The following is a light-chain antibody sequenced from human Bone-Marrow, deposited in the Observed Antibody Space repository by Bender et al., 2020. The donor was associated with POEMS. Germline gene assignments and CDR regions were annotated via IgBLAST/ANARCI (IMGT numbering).Light chain of an antibody. CDR3: CSYAGSYSVV. J-gene: IGLJ2*01. CDR1: SSDVGGYNY. Sequence: QSALTQPASVSGSSGQSITISCTGTSSDVGGYNYVSWYQQHPGKAPKLMIYDVTKRPSGVPDRFSGSRSGNTASLTISGLQAEDEADYYCCSYAGSYSVVFGAGTKVTVL. CDR2: DVT. V-gene: IGLV2-11*01.